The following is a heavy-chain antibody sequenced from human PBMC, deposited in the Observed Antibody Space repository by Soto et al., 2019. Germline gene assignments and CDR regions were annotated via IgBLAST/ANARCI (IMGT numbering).Heavy chain of an antibody. V-gene: IGHV1-69*17. CDR2: ITPLFGIP. D-gene: IGHD2-15*01. J-gene: IGHJ5*02. CDR3: ARDTHSAGGWFDT. Sequence: QVQLVQSGAEVKKPGSSVKVSCKASGGTSRSLSITWVRQAPGQGLEWMGGITPLFGIPNYPQTFQGRLTITADKSTGTAYLELSSLRSEDTAVYYCARDTHSAGGWFDTWGRGTLVTVSS. CDR1: GGTSRSLS.